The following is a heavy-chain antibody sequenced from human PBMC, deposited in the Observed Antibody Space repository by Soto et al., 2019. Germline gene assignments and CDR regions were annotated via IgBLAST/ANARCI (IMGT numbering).Heavy chain of an antibody. CDR2: IYPGDSDT. Sequence: LKISCKGSGYSFTSYWINWVRQMPGKGLEWMGIIYPGDSDTRYSPSFQGQVTISADKSINTAYLQWRSLKASDTAVYYCARHHGSPGSYFGMDVWGQGTTVTVSS. CDR3: ARHHGSPGSYFGMDV. CDR1: GYSFTSYW. D-gene: IGHD6-13*01. V-gene: IGHV5-51*01. J-gene: IGHJ6*02.